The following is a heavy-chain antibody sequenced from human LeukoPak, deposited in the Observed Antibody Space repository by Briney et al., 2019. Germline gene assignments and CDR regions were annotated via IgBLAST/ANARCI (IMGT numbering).Heavy chain of an antibody. V-gene: IGHV3-30*02. CDR2: IQYDGSNE. CDR3: ARDIEYSSSSYFAY. J-gene: IGHJ4*02. CDR1: RFTFSSYG. Sequence: GGSLRLSCAASRFTFSSYGMHWVRQAPGKGLEWVAYIQYDGSNEQYADSVKGRFTISRDNSKNTLYLQMNSLRPDDTAVYYCARDIEYSSSSYFAYWGQGTLVAVSS. D-gene: IGHD6-6*01.